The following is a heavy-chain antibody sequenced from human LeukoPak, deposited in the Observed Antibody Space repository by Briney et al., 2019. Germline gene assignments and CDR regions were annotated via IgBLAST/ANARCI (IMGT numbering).Heavy chain of an antibody. Sequence: SETLSLTCAVYGGSFSGYYWSWIRQPPGKGLEWIGEINHSGSTNYNPSLKSRVTISVDTSKNQFSLKLSSVTAADTAVPHRPRMWRQQLVPPHPSYYYYYMDVWGKGTTVTISS. V-gene: IGHV4-34*01. CDR2: INHSGST. D-gene: IGHD6-13*01. J-gene: IGHJ6*03. CDR3: PRMWRQQLVPPHPSYYYYYMDV. CDR1: GGSFSGYY.